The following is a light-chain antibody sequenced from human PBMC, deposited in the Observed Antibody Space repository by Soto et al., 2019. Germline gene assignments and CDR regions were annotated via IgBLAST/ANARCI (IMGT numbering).Light chain of an antibody. Sequence: SALTQPASVSGSPGQSITISCTGTSSDVGGYDYVSWYQLHPGKAPKLMICEVTNRPSGVSYCFSGSKSGNTASLTISGLQAEDEADYYCSSYTSSSTYVFGTGTKVTV. J-gene: IGLJ1*01. CDR1: SSDVGGYDY. CDR2: EVT. CDR3: SSYTSSSTYV. V-gene: IGLV2-14*01.